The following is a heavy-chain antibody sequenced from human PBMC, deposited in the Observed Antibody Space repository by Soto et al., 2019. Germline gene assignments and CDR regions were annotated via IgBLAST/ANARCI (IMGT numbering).Heavy chain of an antibody. Sequence: GASVKVSCKASGYPFTSYAMHWVRQAPGQRLEWMGWINAGNGNTKYSQKFQGRVTITRDTSASTAYMELSSLRSEDTAVYYCARDPGPYGDYSYWGQGTLVTVSS. CDR3: ARDPGPYGDYSY. D-gene: IGHD4-17*01. V-gene: IGHV1-3*01. CDR2: INAGNGNT. CDR1: GYPFTSYA. J-gene: IGHJ4*02.